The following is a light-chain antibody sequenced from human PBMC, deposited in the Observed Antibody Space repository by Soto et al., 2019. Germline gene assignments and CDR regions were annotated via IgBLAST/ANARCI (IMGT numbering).Light chain of an antibody. Sequence: SYELTQPPSVSVSPGQTASINCSGDKLGDKYACWYQQKPGQSPVLVIYQDSKRPSGIPERFSGSNSGNTATLTISGTQAMDEADSYCQAGDSSVVFGGGTKLTVL. CDR3: QAGDSSVV. J-gene: IGLJ2*01. CDR2: QDS. V-gene: IGLV3-1*01. CDR1: KLGDKY.